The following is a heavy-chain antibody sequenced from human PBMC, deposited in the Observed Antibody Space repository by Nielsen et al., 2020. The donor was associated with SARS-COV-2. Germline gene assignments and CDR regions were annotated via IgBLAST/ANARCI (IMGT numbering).Heavy chain of an antibody. V-gene: IGHV3-30*03. Sequence: GGSLRLSCAASGFTFSSYDMYWVRQAPGKGLEWVAVISSDGGKKYYVDSVKGRFTISRDNAKNSLYLQMNSLRAEDTAVYYCAREGDFYYDSRGYYRLDWGQGTLVTVSS. CDR3: AREGDFYYDSRGYYRLD. J-gene: IGHJ4*02. CDR2: ISSDGGKK. CDR1: GFTFSSYD. D-gene: IGHD3-22*01.